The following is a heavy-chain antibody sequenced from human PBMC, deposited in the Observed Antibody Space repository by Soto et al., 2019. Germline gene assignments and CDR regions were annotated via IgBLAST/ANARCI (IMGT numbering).Heavy chain of an antibody. D-gene: IGHD3-3*01. CDR1: GCSISSYY. CDR3: ARGRFLEWTYAQNWFDP. Sequence: PSETLSLTCTVSGCSISSYYWSWIRQPPGKGLEWIGYIYYSGSTNYNPSLKSRVTISVDTSKNQFSLKLSSVTAADTAVYYCARGRFLEWTYAQNWFDPWGQGTLVTVSS. V-gene: IGHV4-59*08. J-gene: IGHJ5*02. CDR2: IYYSGST.